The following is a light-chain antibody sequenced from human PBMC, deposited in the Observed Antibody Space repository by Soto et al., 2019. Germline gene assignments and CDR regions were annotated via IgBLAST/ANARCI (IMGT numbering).Light chain of an antibody. CDR2: GNS. J-gene: IGLJ1*01. V-gene: IGLV1-40*01. CDR3: QSYDSSLSGGV. Sequence: QSVLTQPHSVSGAPGQRVTISCTGSSSNIGTGYDIHWYQQVPGTAPKLLIYGNSNRPSGVPDRFSGSKSGTSTSLAITGLQAEDEADYYCQSYDSSLSGGVFGTGTKVTVL. CDR1: SSNIGTGYD.